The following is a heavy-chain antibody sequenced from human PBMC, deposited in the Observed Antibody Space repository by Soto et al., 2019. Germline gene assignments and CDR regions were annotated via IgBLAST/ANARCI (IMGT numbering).Heavy chain of an antibody. Sequence: QEQLVESGGGVVQPGRSLRLSCVVSGFTFSTYGMHWVRQAPGKGLEWVAVVSFDGSKKYTTDSVKGRFTISRDNSKNTLHLQMNNLRPDDPAVYYCAKDMVQMGMVFDPWGQGTLVTVSS. D-gene: IGHD3-10*01. J-gene: IGHJ5*02. V-gene: IGHV3-30*18. CDR1: GFTFSTYG. CDR2: VSFDGSKK. CDR3: AKDMVQMGMVFDP.